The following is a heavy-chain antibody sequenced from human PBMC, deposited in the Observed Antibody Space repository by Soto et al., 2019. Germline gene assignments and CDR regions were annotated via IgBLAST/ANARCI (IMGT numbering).Heavy chain of an antibody. J-gene: IGHJ4*02. Sequence: EVQLLESGGGLVQPGGSLRLSCAASGFTFSNYAMSWVRQAPGKGLECISSITTGGDTYYTDSVKGRFTIARDNSRNTMYLQINSLRAEDTAVYYCTKRLRSTSGRHYFDYWGQGTLVTVSS. D-gene: IGHD2-2*01. CDR3: TKRLRSTSGRHYFDY. CDR2: ITTGGDT. CDR1: GFTFSNYA. V-gene: IGHV3-23*01.